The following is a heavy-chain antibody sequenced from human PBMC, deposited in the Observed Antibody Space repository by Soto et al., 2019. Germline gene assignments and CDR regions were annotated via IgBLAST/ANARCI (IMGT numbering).Heavy chain of an antibody. D-gene: IGHD1-7*01. CDR2: ISGNGYNT. J-gene: IGHJ4*02. V-gene: IGHV3-23*01. CDR3: ASTPWNYGENRYFDY. CDR1: GFTFSSYA. Sequence: GGSLRLSCAASGFTFSSYAMSWVRQAPGKGLEWVSTISGNGYNTYDADSVKGRFTISRDYSKNTLFLQMSSLRVEDTAIYYCASTPWNYGENRYFDYWGQGTLVTVSS.